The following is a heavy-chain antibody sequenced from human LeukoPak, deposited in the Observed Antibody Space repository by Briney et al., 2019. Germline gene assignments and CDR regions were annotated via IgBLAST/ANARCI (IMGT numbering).Heavy chain of an antibody. Sequence: SETLSLTCAVYGGSFSGYYWSWIRQPPGKGLEWIGEINHSGSTNYNPSLKSRVTISVDTSKNQFSLKLSSVTAADTAVYYCARHNCSSTSCYWYFDLWGRGTLVTVSS. V-gene: IGHV4-34*01. CDR1: GGSFSGYY. D-gene: IGHD2-2*01. J-gene: IGHJ2*01. CDR2: INHSGST. CDR3: ARHNCSSTSCYWYFDL.